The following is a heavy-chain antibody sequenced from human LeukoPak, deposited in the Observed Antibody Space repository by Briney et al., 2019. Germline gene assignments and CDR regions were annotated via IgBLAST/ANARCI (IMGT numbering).Heavy chain of an antibody. CDR2: IGGSSGNT. J-gene: IGHJ4*02. D-gene: IGHD2-2*01. CDR3: AKVFCSSTSCSTINGYYFDY. CDR1: GFTFSHYA. V-gene: IGHV3-23*01. Sequence: GGSLRLSCVTSGFTFSHYAMTWVRQAPGKGLEWASAIGGSSGNTYYADSVKGRFTISRDNSKNTLFLQMNSLRAEDTAVYYCAKVFCSSTSCSTINGYYFDYWGQGTLVTVSS.